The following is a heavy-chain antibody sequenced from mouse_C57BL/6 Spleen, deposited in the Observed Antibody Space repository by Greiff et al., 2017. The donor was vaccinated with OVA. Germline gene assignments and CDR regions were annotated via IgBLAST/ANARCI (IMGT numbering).Heavy chain of an antibody. Sequence: VHVKQSGPVLVKPGASVKMSCKASGYTFTDYYMNWVKQSHGKSLEWIGVINPYNGGTSYNQKFKGKATLTVDKSSSTAYMELNSLTSEDSAVYYCAREDYGGFAYWGQGTLVTVSA. D-gene: IGHD1-1*01. V-gene: IGHV1-19*01. J-gene: IGHJ3*01. CDR2: INPYNGGT. CDR3: AREDYGGFAY. CDR1: GYTFTDYY.